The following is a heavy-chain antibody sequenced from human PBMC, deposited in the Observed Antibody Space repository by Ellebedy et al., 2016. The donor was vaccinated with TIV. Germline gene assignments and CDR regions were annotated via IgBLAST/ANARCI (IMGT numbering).Heavy chain of an antibody. CDR3: ARARWGGPTGTLLDY. CDR2: INRDGTKT. J-gene: IGHJ4*02. D-gene: IGHD1-14*01. V-gene: IGHV3-74*01. Sequence: GESLKISCAASGFSFSNYWIYWVRQAPGKGLIWVSHINRDGTKTTYADSVKGRFTISRDNAKDTLYLQMNSLRAEDTAIYYCARARWGGPTGTLLDYWGQGALVTVTS. CDR1: GFSFSNYW.